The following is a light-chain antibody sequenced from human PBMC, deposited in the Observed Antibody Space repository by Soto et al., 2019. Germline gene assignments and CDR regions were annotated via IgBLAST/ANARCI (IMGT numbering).Light chain of an antibody. CDR3: QQYGSSLLT. CDR2: GAS. V-gene: IGKV3-20*01. J-gene: IGKJ4*01. Sequence: EIVLTQSPGTLSLSPGERATLSCRAGQSVSSSYLAWYQQKPGQAPRLLIYGASSRATGIPDRFSGSGSGTDFTLTISRLEPEDFAVYYCQQYGSSLLTFGGGTKVDIK. CDR1: QSVSSSY.